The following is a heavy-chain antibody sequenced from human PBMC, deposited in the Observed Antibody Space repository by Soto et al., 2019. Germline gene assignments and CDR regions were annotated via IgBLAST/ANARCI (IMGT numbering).Heavy chain of an antibody. D-gene: IGHD6-6*01. CDR1: GYSFTSYW. J-gene: IGHJ6*02. Sequence: GESLKISCKGSGYSFTSYWIGWVRQMPGKGLEWMGIIYPGDSDTRYSPYFQGQVTISADKSISTAYLQWSSLKASDTALYYCARHGSYSSSYLGMDVWGQGTTVTVSS. V-gene: IGHV5-51*01. CDR3: ARHGSYSSSYLGMDV. CDR2: IYPGDSDT.